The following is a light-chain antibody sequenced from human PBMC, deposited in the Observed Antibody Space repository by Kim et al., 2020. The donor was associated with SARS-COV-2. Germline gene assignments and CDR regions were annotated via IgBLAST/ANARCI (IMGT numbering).Light chain of an antibody. CDR2: QDD. J-gene: IGLJ3*02. CDR1: KLGQKF. CDR3: QAWASDTAV. Sequence: SYELTQPPSVSVSPGQTASITCSGDKLGQKFTAWYQQKPGQSPVVVMYQDDKRPSGIPERFSGSNSGNTATLTISGTQAMDEADYYCQAWASDTAVFGGG. V-gene: IGLV3-1*01.